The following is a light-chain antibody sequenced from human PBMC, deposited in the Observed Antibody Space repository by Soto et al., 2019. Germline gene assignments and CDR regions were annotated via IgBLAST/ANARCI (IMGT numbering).Light chain of an antibody. J-gene: IGKJ3*01. CDR3: QLYHSLPTT. V-gene: IGKV3-20*01. CDR2: GAS. CDR1: QSVTSTY. Sequence: EIALTQSPGTLSLSPGERATLSCRASQSVTSTYLAWCQQKPGQPPRLLIYGASNRATGIPDRFSGSGSGTDFTLTISRLEPEDFTVYYCQLYHSLPTTFGPGTKVDI.